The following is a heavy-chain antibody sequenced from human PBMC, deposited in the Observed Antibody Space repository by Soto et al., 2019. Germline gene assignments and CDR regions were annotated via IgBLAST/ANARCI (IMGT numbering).Heavy chain of an antibody. Sequence: QLQLQESGPGLVKPSETLSLTCSVSGGFVSGRSFGSSGHYWVWIRLPPGKGLEWIGSIYYIGTRYYNPSLKSRVTFSVDKSKIPYSRAVRSVTASDTAVYYCASNEESYFDSWGQGTLVTASS. CDR2: IYYIGTR. CDR1: GGFVSGRSFGSSGHY. CDR3: ASNEESYFDS. J-gene: IGHJ4*02. V-gene: IGHV4-39*01.